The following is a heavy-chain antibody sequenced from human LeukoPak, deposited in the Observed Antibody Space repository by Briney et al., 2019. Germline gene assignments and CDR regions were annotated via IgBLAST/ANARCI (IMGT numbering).Heavy chain of an antibody. J-gene: IGHJ4*02. CDR2: VKEDGSQK. V-gene: IGHV3-7*01. CDR3: AREAY. CDR1: GFTSSRYW. Sequence: PGGSLRLSCAASGFTSSRYWMSWVRQAPGKGLEWVASVKEDGSQKNYMDSVKGRFTISRDNAKKSLVLEMNSLRVEDTAVYYCAREAYWGPGILVTVSS.